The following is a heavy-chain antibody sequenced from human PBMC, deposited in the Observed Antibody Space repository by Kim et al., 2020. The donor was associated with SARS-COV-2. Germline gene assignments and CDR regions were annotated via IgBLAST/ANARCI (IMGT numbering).Heavy chain of an antibody. J-gene: IGHJ4*02. V-gene: IGHV3-23*01. CDR1: GFSFSRQA. D-gene: IGHD3-10*01. CDR3: AKLKNMLQGVNYFDS. CDR2: LGGGGEST. Sequence: GGSLRLSCEASGFSFSRQAMTWVRQAPGKGLEWVSALGGGGESTYYADSVRGRFTISRDISTNTLYLHMSSLRVEDTAIYYCAKLKNMLQGVNYFDSCGQGILVTVSA.